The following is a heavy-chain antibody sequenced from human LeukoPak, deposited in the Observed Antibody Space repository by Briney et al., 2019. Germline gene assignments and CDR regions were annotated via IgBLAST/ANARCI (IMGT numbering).Heavy chain of an antibody. CDR3: ASGGDDFWSGYSDY. CDR2: IIPIFGTA. J-gene: IGHJ4*02. D-gene: IGHD3-3*01. CDR1: GGTFSSYA. Sequence: SVKVSCKASGGTFSSYAISWVRQAPGQGLEWMGGIIPIFGTANYAQKFQGRVTITADESTSPAYMELSSLRSEDTAVYYCASGGDDFWSGYSDYWGQGTLATVSS. V-gene: IGHV1-69*13.